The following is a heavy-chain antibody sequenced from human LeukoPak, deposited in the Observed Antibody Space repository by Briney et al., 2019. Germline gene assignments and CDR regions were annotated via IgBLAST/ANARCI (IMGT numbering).Heavy chain of an antibody. V-gene: IGHV4-59*01. Sequence: PSETLSLTCTVSGGSISSYYWSWIRQPPGKGLEWIGYIYYSGSTNYNPSLKSRVTISVDTSKNQFSLKLSSVTAADTAVYYCARDTGGSYLDWGQGTLVTVSS. CDR2: IYYSGST. CDR3: ARDTGGSYLD. CDR1: GGSISSYY. J-gene: IGHJ4*02. D-gene: IGHD1-26*01.